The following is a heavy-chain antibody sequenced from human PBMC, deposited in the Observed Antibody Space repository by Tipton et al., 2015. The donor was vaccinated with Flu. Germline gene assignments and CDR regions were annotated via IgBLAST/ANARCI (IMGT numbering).Heavy chain of an antibody. V-gene: IGHV3-30*04. CDR1: NFTFRWNA. CDR3: AREYFDIAQDHNRYALDN. J-gene: IGHJ6*04. CDR2: VSDDGRSD. D-gene: IGHD3-9*01. Sequence: SLRLSCAASNFTFRWNAMHWVRQAPGKGLEWVAVVSDDGRSDHYADSVKGRFTISRDNSKETLYLQMNRVRLEDIGVYYCAREYFDIAQDHNRYALDNWGKGTRVSVSS.